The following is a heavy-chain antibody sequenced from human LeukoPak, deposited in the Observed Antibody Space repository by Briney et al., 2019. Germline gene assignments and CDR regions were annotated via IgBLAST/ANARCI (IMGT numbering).Heavy chain of an antibody. CDR3: ARGPNYYDSSGPGLTFDY. CDR1: GFTFSSYS. D-gene: IGHD3-22*01. J-gene: IGHJ4*02. V-gene: IGHV3-21*01. CDR2: ISSSSSYI. Sequence: PGGSLRLFCPASGFTFSSYSMNWVRQAPGKGLEWVSSISSSSSYIYYADSVKGRFTISRDNAKNSLYLQMNSQRAEDTAVYYCARGPNYYDSSGPGLTFDYWGQGTLVTVSS.